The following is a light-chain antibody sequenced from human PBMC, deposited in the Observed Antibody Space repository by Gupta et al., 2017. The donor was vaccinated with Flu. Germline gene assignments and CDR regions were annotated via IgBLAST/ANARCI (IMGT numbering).Light chain of an antibody. CDR1: QSVSSY. CDR2: DAS. V-gene: IGKV3-11*01. CDR3: HLRNSWPIT. J-gene: IGKJ4*01. Sequence: QDPLYLSLGEMSTLFVMASQSVSSYLASYQHKPCQAPRLLIYDASNRVTAIPARFSGTGSVTDFTLTISSLEPEDIAVYYFHLRNSWPITFGGGTKVEI.